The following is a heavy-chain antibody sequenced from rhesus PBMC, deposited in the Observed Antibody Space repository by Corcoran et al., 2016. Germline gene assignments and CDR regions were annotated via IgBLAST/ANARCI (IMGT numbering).Heavy chain of an antibody. Sequence: QVQLQESGPGLVKHSETLSLTCAVSGDSITSYYWSWIRQSPGKVLEWIGYIYGSRRSTFSRPSLKTRVTRSTDTSKNQFSLTLNSVTAADAAVYYCARDLRFDVWGPGVLVTVSS. J-gene: IGHJ5-1*01. CDR3: ARDLRFDV. CDR1: GDSITSYY. CDR2: IYGSRRST. V-gene: IGHV4-165*01.